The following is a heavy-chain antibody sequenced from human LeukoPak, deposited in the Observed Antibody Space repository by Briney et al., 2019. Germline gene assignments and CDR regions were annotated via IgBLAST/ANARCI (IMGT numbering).Heavy chain of an antibody. Sequence: ASVKVSCKASGFTFTSYAMHWVRQAPGQRVEWMGWINDGNGNTKYSQKFQGRVTITRETSASTAYMELSSLRSEDTAVYYCARDRGPDGYNYLYYYYAMDVWGQGTTVTVSS. V-gene: IGHV1-3*01. CDR2: INDGNGNT. D-gene: IGHD5-24*01. CDR1: GFTFTSYA. CDR3: ARDRGPDGYNYLYYYYAMDV. J-gene: IGHJ6*02.